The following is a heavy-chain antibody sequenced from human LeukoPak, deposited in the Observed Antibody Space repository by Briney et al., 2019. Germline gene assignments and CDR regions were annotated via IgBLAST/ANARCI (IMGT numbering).Heavy chain of an antibody. CDR1: GYTFTSYG. CDR2: ISAYNGNT. Sequence: ASVKVSCKASGYTFTSYGISWVRQAPGQGLEWMGWISAYNGNTNYAQKLQGRVTMTTDTSTSTAYMELRSLRSDDTAVYYCARTYIGSGSFFYYYYYYMDVWGKGTAVTVSS. J-gene: IGHJ6*03. D-gene: IGHD3-10*01. CDR3: ARTYIGSGSFFYYYYYYMDV. V-gene: IGHV1-18*01.